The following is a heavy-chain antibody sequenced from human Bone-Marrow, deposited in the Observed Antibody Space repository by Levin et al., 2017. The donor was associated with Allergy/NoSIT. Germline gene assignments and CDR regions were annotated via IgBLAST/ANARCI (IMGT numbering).Heavy chain of an antibody. CDR1: GGSISSYY. CDR3: ARDSLSGVVVAAKYYYGLDV. CDR2: IYYNGNT. Sequence: SETLSLTCTVSGGSISSYYWTWIRQPPGMGLEWIGNIYYNGNTNYNPSLKSRVTMSVDTSKNHFSLRLSSVTAADTAVYYCARDSLSGVVVAAKYYYGLDVWGHGTTVIVSS. V-gene: IGHV4-59*01. J-gene: IGHJ6*02. D-gene: IGHD2-15*01.